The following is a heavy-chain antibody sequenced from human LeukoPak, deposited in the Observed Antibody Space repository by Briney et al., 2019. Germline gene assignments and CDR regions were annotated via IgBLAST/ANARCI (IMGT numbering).Heavy chain of an antibody. CDR3: ARDKGYCSGGSCYLEYYFDY. D-gene: IGHD2-15*01. V-gene: IGHV3-30*03. CDR2: ISYDGSNK. CDR1: GFTFSDYY. Sequence: GGSLRLSCAASGFTFSDYYMSWIRQAPGKGLEWVAVISYDGSNKYYADSVKGRFTISRDNSKNTLYLQMISLRAEDTAVYYCARDKGYCSGGSCYLEYYFDYWGQGTLVTVSS. J-gene: IGHJ4*02.